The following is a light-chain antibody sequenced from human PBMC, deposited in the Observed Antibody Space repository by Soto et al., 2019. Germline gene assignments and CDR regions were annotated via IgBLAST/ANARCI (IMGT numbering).Light chain of an antibody. J-gene: IGLJ2*01. CDR2: LNSDGSH. Sequence: QSVLTQSPSASASLGASVKLTCTLSSGNSNYAIAWHQQQSEKGPRYLMKLNSDGSHSKGDGIPDRFSGSSSGAERYLTISSIQSEDEADYYCQTWGSGIVVFGGGTQLTVL. V-gene: IGLV4-69*01. CDR3: QTWGSGIVV. CDR1: SGNSNYA.